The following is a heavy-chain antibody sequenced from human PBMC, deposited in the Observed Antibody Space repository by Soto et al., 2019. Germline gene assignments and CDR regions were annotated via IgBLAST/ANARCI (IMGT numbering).Heavy chain of an antibody. Sequence: VGSLRLSCLSSVFRFMSYSMSVFRQTPGKGLEWVSGISGSVGRTYYADSVKGRFNISRDNSNNTLSLQMHILRVEDTAVYFCEKGGYSSLFDIWGKGKVV. J-gene: IGHJ3*02. D-gene: IGHD6-13*01. V-gene: IGHV3-23*01. CDR2: ISGSVGRT. CDR1: VFRFMSYS. CDR3: EKGGYSSLFDI.